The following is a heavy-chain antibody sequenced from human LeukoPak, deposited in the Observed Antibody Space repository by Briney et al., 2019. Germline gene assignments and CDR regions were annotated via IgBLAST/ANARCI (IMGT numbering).Heavy chain of an antibody. CDR3: ARENYGAHYFDY. Sequence: PGRSLRLSCAASGFTFSRYAMHWVRQAPGKGLEWVAVISYDGSNKYYADSVKGRFTISRDNSKNTLYLQMNSLRAEDTAVYYCARENYGAHYFDYWGQGTLVTVSS. J-gene: IGHJ4*02. CDR2: ISYDGSNK. V-gene: IGHV3-30-3*01. CDR1: GFTFSRYA. D-gene: IGHD1-7*01.